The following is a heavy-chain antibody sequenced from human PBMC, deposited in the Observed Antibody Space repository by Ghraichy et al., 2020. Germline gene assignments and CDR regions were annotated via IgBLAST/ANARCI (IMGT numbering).Heavy chain of an antibody. J-gene: IGHJ3*02. CDR3: AKDIGGAATVSDAFDI. V-gene: IGHV3-43*02. D-gene: IGHD2-15*01. CDR1: GFTFDDYA. Sequence: GGSLRLSCAASGFTFDDYAMHWVRQAPGKGLEWVSLISGAGGSTYYADSVKGRFTISRDNSKNSLYLQMNSLRTEDTALYYCAKDIGGAATVSDAFDIWGQGTMVTVSS. CDR2: ISGAGGST.